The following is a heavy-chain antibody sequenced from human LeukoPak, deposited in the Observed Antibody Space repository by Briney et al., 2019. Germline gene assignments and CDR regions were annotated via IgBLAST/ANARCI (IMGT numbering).Heavy chain of an antibody. V-gene: IGHV4-59*08. CDR2: IYYSGST. J-gene: IGHJ2*01. D-gene: IGHD3-22*01. CDR3: ARHENYYYDSSGYYAYWYFDL. Sequence: SETLSLTCTVSGGSISSYYWSWIRQPPGKGLEWIGYIYYSGSTNYNPSLKSRVTISVDTSKNQFSLKLSSVTAADTAVYYCARHENYYYDSSGYYAYWYFDLWGRGTLVTVSS. CDR1: GGSISSYY.